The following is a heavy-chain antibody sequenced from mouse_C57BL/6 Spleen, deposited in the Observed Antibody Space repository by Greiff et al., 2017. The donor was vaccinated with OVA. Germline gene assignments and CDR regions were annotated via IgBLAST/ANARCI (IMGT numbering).Heavy chain of an antibody. CDR3: ADGYDDWYFDV. V-gene: IGHV5-17*01. Sequence: EVKLVESGGGLVKPGGSLTLSCAASGFTFSDYGMHWVRQASEKGLEWVAYISSGSSTLYYADTVKGRFTISRDNAKNTLFLQMTILRSEDTAMYYCADGYDDWYFDVWGTGTTVTVSS. CDR1: GFTFSDYG. D-gene: IGHD2-2*01. J-gene: IGHJ1*03. CDR2: ISSGSSTL.